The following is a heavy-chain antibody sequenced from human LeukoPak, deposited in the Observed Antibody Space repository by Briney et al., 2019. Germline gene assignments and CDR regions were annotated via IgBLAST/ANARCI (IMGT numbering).Heavy chain of an antibody. J-gene: IGHJ4*02. CDR2: ISGSGGST. Sequence: GGSLRLSCAASGFTFDDYAMHWVRQAPGKGLEWVSAISGSGGSTYYADSVKGRFTISRDNSKNTLYLQMNSLRAEDTAVYYCAKRRYYDILTGYCNFDYWGQGTLVTVSS. D-gene: IGHD3-9*01. CDR1: GFTFDDYA. V-gene: IGHV3-23*01. CDR3: AKRRYYDILTGYCNFDY.